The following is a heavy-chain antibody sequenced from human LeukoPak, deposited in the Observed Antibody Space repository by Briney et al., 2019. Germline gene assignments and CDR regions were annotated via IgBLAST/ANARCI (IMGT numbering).Heavy chain of an antibody. V-gene: IGHV3-30-3*01. CDR2: ISYDGSNK. CDR3: ASGGRWLITMVRGVSFDY. CDR1: GFTFSSYA. D-gene: IGHD3-10*01. J-gene: IGHJ4*02. Sequence: GRSLRLSCAASGFTFSSYAMHWVRQAPGKGLEWVAVISYDGSNKYYADSVKGRFTISRDNSKNTLYLQMNSLRAEDTAVYYCASGGRWLITMVRGVSFDYWGQGTLVTVSS.